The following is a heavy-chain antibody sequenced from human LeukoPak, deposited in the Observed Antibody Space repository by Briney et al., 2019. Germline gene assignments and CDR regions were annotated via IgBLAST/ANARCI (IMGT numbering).Heavy chain of an antibody. CDR1: GFTFSSYS. D-gene: IGHD3-22*01. J-gene: IGHJ4*02. CDR2: ISSSSSNI. Sequence: PGGSLRLSCAASGFTFSSYSMNWVRQAPGKGLEWVSSISSSSSNIYHADSVKGRFTISRDNAKNSLYLQMNSLRAEDTAVYYCARGRGVNYDSSGYSDFDYWGQGTLVTVSS. V-gene: IGHV3-21*01. CDR3: ARGRGVNYDSSGYSDFDY.